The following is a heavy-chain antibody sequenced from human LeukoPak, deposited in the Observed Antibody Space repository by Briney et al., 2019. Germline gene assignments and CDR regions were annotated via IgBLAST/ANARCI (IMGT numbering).Heavy chain of an antibody. V-gene: IGHV3-74*01. D-gene: IGHD1/OR15-1a*01. Sequence: GGSLRLSCAASEFTFNNYWMHWVRQIPGKGLVWVSRIDSDGSGTSYADSVKGRFTISRDDVKNMLYPQMNSLRVEDTGLYYCSTVEHFWGQGTLVNVSS. CDR2: IDSDGSGT. CDR1: EFTFNNYW. J-gene: IGHJ4*02. CDR3: STVEHF.